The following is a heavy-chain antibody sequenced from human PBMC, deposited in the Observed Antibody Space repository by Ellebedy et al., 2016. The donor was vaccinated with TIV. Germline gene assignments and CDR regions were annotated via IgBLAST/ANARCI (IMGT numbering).Heavy chain of an antibody. Sequence: PGGSLRLSCVVSGFRFSDWSMNYFRQAPGKGLEWISYINGPKTKIYYADSVKGRFTISRDNAKNSLYLQMNSLRDEDTAVYYCARGGGERLRYAFDLWGQGTMVTVSS. D-gene: IGHD4-17*01. CDR3: ARGGGERLRYAFDL. J-gene: IGHJ3*01. CDR1: GFRFSDWS. CDR2: INGPKTKI. V-gene: IGHV3-48*02.